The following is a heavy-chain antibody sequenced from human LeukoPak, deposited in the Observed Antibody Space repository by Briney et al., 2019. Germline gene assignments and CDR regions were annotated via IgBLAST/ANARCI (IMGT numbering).Heavy chain of an antibody. CDR2: IKQDGSEK. Sequence: GGSLRLSCVASRFTFNKYYMSWVRQAPGKGLEWVANIKQDGSEKYYVDSVKGRFTISRDNAKNSLYLQMNSLRAEDTAVYYCASFPPYMVRTDAFDIWGQGTMVTVSS. D-gene: IGHD3-10*01. V-gene: IGHV3-7*01. J-gene: IGHJ3*02. CDR3: ASFPPYMVRTDAFDI. CDR1: RFTFNKYY.